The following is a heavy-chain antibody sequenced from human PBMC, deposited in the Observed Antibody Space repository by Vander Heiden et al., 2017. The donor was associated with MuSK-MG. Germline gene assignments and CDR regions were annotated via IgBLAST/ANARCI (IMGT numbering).Heavy chain of an antibody. D-gene: IGHD4-4*01. Sequence: QLQLQQSGPGLVKPSETLSLTCTVSGDSISSSPDYWGWIRQPPGKGLEWIATIYYSGSTYYNPSLKSRVTISVDTSKNQFSLKLSSMTAADTAVYYCARGRGNIGGIDVWGQGTTVTVSS. CDR1: GDSISSSPDY. CDR2: IYYSGST. CDR3: ARGRGNIGGIDV. V-gene: IGHV4-39*07. J-gene: IGHJ6*02.